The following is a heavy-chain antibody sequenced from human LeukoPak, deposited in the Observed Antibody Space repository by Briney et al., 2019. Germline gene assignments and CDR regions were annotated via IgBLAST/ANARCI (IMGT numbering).Heavy chain of an antibody. CDR1: GFTFDDYT. J-gene: IGHJ3*02. V-gene: IGHV3-43*01. Sequence: PGGSLRLSCAASGFTFDDYTMHWVRQAPGKGLEWVSLISWDGGSTYYADSVKGRFTISRDNSKNSLYLQMNSLRTEDTALYYCAKDYDSSGYDAFDIWGQGTMVTVSS. CDR3: AKDYDSSGYDAFDI. CDR2: ISWDGGST. D-gene: IGHD3-22*01.